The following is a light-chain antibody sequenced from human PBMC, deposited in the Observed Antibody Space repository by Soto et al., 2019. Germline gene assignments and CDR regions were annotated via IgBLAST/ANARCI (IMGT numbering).Light chain of an antibody. CDR3: QQYDNLPLT. J-gene: IGKJ4*01. V-gene: IGKV1-33*01. CDR1: QDISNY. CDR2: DAS. Sequence: DLQMTQSPSSLSASVGDRVTITCQASQDISNYLNWYQQKPGKAPKLLIYDASNLETGVPSRFSGSGSGTDFTFTISSLQPEDIATYYCQQYDNLPLTFGGGTKVXIK.